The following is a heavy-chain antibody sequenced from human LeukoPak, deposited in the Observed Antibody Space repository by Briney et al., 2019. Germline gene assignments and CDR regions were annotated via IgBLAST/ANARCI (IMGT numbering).Heavy chain of an antibody. CDR3: ARHYDYYYGMDV. CDR2: IYYSGST. V-gene: IGHV4-59*08. Sequence: SETLSLTCTVSGDSISSYYWSWIRQPPGKGLEWIGYIYYSGSTNYNPSLKSRVTISVDTSKNQFSLKLSSVTAADTAVYYCARHYDYYYGMDVWGQGTTVTVSS. D-gene: IGHD3-16*01. J-gene: IGHJ6*02. CDR1: GDSISSYY.